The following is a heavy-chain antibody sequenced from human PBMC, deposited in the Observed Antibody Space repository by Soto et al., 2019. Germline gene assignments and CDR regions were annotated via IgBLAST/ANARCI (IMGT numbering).Heavy chain of an antibody. Sequence: QVQLQQWGAELLKPPETLSLTCAVYGGFVTSGSYYWSWIRQPPGRGLEWIGEMSHSGGTHFNPSLKSRVTIAVDTSTNQFTLKMSSVTAADTALYYCARVERGTATTVVDAFDIWGPGTMVTVSS. CDR2: MSHSGGT. V-gene: IGHV4-34*01. D-gene: IGHD1-1*01. CDR1: GGFVTSGSYY. CDR3: ARVERGTATTVVDAFDI. J-gene: IGHJ3*02.